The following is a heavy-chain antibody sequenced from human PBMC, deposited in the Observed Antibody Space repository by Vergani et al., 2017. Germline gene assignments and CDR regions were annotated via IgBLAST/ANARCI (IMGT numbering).Heavy chain of an antibody. J-gene: IGHJ6*03. CDR3: ARHKEQLVPGNYYYYYYMDV. CDR2: IYYSGST. D-gene: IGHD6-13*01. V-gene: IGHV4-59*04. CDR1: GDSIRSDY. Sequence: QVQLQESGPGLVKPSETLALTCTVSGDSIRSDYWNWIRQSPGKEPEWIGTIYYSGSTYYNPSLKSRVTISVDTSKNQFSLKLNSVTAADTAVYYCARHKEQLVPGNYYYYYYMDVWGKGTTVTVSS.